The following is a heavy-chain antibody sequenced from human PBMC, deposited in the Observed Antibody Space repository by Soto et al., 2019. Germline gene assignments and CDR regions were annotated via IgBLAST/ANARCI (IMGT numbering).Heavy chain of an antibody. CDR3: AKDGRYSSGWSCDY. Sequence: EVQLLESGGGLVQPGGSLRLSCAASGFTFSSYAMSWVRQAPGKGLEWVSAISGSGGSTYYADSVKGRFTISRDKSKNTLYLQMNSLRAEATAVYYGAKDGRYSSGWSCDYWGQGTPVTVAS. V-gene: IGHV3-23*01. J-gene: IGHJ4*02. CDR2: ISGSGGST. D-gene: IGHD6-19*01. CDR1: GFTFSSYA.